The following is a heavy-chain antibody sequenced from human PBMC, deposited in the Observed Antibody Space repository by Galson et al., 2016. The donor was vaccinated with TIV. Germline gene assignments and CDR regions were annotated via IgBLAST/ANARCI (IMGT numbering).Heavy chain of an antibody. CDR1: GYIFTDYY. J-gene: IGHJ4*02. V-gene: IGHV1-2*02. D-gene: IGHD3-22*01. CDR2: INPKSGGA. Sequence: SVKVSCKASGYIFTDYYIHWVRQAPGQGLEWLGWINPKSGGAIFAQKFQGRVTLTSDTSISTAYMDLSWLTFDDTAVYHCARDDGSTSGSDYWGQGTLVIVSS. CDR3: ARDDGSTSGSDY.